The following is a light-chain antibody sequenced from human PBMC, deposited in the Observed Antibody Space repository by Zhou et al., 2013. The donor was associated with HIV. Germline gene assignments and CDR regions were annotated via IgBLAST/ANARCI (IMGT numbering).Light chain of an antibody. CDR1: QNIASW. CDR2: GAS. V-gene: IGKV1D-16*01. CDR3: QQYKIYPLT. J-gene: IGKJ4*01. Sequence: DVQMTQSPSSLSASLGDRVTITCRASQNIASWLAWYQQKPGEVPKLLIYGASNLLSGVPSKFSGSGSGTDFTLTISNLQPEDIATYYCQQYKIYPLTFGGGTKVEI.